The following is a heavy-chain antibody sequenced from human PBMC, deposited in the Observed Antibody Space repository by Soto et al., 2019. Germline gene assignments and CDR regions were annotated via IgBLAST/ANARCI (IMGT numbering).Heavy chain of an antibody. CDR2: IKSKTDGGTT. Sequence: GGSLRLSCAASGFTFSNAWMSWVRQAPGKGLEWVGRIKSKTDGGTTDYAAPVKGRFTISRDDSKNTLYLQMNSLKTEDTAVYYCYGDYGSKYYYYYYMDVWGKGTTVTVSS. CDR3: YGDYGSKYYYYYYMDV. D-gene: IGHD4-17*01. CDR1: GFTFSNAW. V-gene: IGHV3-15*01. J-gene: IGHJ6*03.